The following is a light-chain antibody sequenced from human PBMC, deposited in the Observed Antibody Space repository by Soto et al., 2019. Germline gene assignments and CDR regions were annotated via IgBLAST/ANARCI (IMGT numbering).Light chain of an antibody. V-gene: IGKV1-39*01. J-gene: IGKJ1*01. CDR2: GAS. CDR1: QSISTY. Sequence: DIQMTQSPSSLSASVGDRVAITCRASQSISTYLNWYQQKPGKGPKVLIYGASILQSGVPSRFSGSGSGTDFTLTISSLQADDFATYYCQQSYSTPRTFGQGTKVDIK. CDR3: QQSYSTPRT.